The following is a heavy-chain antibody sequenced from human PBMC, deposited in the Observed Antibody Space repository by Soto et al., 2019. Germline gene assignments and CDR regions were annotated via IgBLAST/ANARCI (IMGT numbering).Heavy chain of an antibody. D-gene: IGHD3-22*01. CDR2: VYYTGST. V-gene: IGHV4-59*01. CDR1: GASITSSY. CDR3: ARGYYDSRGQSNTFDV. J-gene: IGHJ3*01. Sequence: VQLQESGPGLVKPSETLSLTCTVSGASITSSYWSWIRQSPGKGLQWVGYVYYTGSTNYHPSLKSRVNISLDTYKSQISLRLTSVTAADTAIYYCARGYYDSRGQSNTFDVWGQGKMVTVSS.